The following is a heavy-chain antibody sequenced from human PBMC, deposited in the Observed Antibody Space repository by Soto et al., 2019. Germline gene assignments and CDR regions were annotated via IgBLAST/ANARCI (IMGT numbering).Heavy chain of an antibody. J-gene: IGHJ3*02. CDR2: IYYSGST. D-gene: IGHD5-18*01. CDR3: ARAPPLKYTYGLRGAFDI. CDR1: GGSISSGDYY. Sequence: QVQLQESGPGLVKPSQTLSLTCTVSGGSISSGDYYWSWIRQPPGKGLEWIGYIYYSGSTYYNPSLKSRVTISVDTSKNQFSLKLSSVTAADTAVYYCARAPPLKYTYGLRGAFDIWGHGTMVTVSS. V-gene: IGHV4-30-4*01.